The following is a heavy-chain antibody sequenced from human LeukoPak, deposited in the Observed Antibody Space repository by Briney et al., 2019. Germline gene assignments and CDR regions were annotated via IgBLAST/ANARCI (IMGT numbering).Heavy chain of an antibody. J-gene: IGHJ6*03. CDR1: GGTFSSYA. V-gene: IGHV1-69*06. Sequence: GASVKVSCKASGGTFSSYAISWVRQAPGQGLEWMGGIIPIFGTANYAQKFQGRVTITADKSTSTAHMELSSLRSEDTAVYYCARGSGNYSDYYYYMDVWGKGTTVTVSS. CDR2: IIPIFGTA. D-gene: IGHD1-7*01. CDR3: ARGSGNYSDYYYYMDV.